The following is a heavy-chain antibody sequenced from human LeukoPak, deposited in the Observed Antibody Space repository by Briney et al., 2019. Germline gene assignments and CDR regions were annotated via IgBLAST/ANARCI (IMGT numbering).Heavy chain of an antibody. J-gene: IGHJ5*02. CDR3: ARVVYYYDSSGYYYWFDP. V-gene: IGHV3-66*01. CDR2: IYSGGST. Sequence: GGSLRLSCTASGFTFSSQGMSWVRQAPGKGLEWVSVIYSGGSTYYADSVKGRFTISRDNSKNTLYLQMNSLRAEDTAVYYCARVVYYYDSSGYYYWFDPWGQGTLVTVSS. D-gene: IGHD3-22*01. CDR1: GFTFSSQG.